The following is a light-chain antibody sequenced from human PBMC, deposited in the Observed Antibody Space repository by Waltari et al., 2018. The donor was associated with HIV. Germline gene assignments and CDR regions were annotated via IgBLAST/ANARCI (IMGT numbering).Light chain of an antibody. V-gene: IGLV2-8*01. CDR1: SSDIGGYTY. J-gene: IGLJ2*01. CDR3: SSYGGSANLL. Sequence: QSALTQPPSASGSPGQSVTISCTGTSSDIGGYTYVSWYQQYPGKAPKLMIYEVSKRPPGGPDRFSRSKSANAASLTVSGLQAEDEADYYCSSYGGSANLLFGGGTKLTVL. CDR2: EVS.